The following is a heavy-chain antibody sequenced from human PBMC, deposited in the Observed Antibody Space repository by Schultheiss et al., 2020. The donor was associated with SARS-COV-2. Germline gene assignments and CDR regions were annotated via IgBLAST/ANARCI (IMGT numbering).Heavy chain of an antibody. CDR3: ARDSGRQLGV. Sequence: ASVKVSCKASGYTFANFGISWVRQAPGQGLERLGWMNAYNGGTNYAQRFQGRVTMTTDTSSSTAYLELRSLRPDDTAVYYCARDSGRQLGVWGQGTKVTVSS. J-gene: IGHJ6*02. CDR1: GYTFANFG. D-gene: IGHD3-10*01. V-gene: IGHV1-18*04. CDR2: MNAYNGGT.